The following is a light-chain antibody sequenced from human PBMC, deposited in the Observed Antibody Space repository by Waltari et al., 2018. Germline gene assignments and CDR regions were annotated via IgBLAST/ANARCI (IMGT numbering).Light chain of an antibody. CDR2: DGS. CDR3: SSYTYISPYV. Sequence: QSALTQPASVSGSPGQSITISCTGTSSDVAGYNYVSWYQQHPGKAPNLMIYDGSIRPSGVSTRFSGAKSGNTASLTISGLQTDDEADYFCSSYTYISPYVFGPGTKVTVL. J-gene: IGLJ1*01. V-gene: IGLV2-14*03. CDR1: SSDVAGYNY.